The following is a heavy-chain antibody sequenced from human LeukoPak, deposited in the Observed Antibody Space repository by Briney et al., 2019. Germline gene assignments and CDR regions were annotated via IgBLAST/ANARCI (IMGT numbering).Heavy chain of an antibody. J-gene: IGHJ3*02. Sequence: PGGSLRLSCAASGFTFSSYWMSWVRQAPGKGLEWVANIKQDGSEKYYVDSVKGRFTISRDNAKNSLYLQMNSLRAEDTAVYYCAKGTTTVVTLAAFDIWGQGTMFTVSS. CDR2: IKQDGSEK. D-gene: IGHD4-23*01. CDR1: GFTFSSYW. V-gene: IGHV3-7*01. CDR3: AKGTTTVVTLAAFDI.